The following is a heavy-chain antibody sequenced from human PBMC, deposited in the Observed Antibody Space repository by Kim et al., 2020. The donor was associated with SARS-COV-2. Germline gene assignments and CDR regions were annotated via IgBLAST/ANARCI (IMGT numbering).Heavy chain of an antibody. CDR1: GYIFTGYY. CDR2: INPASGVT. V-gene: IGHV1-2*06. CDR3: ARGQKQLRDY. Sequence: ASVKVSCRPSGYIFTGYYIHWVRQAPGQGLEWMGRINPASGVTDYAQKFQDRVTVTCDTSISTAYMELTSLRSDDTAVYFCARGQKQLRDYWGQGTLVTVSS. J-gene: IGHJ4*02. D-gene: IGHD6-13*01.